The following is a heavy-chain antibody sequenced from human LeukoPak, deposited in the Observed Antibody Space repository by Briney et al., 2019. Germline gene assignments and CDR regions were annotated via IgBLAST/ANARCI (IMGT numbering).Heavy chain of an antibody. CDR1: GGSFSGYY. Sequence: SETLSLTCAVYGGSFSGYYWSWIRQPPGKGLEWIGEINHSGSTNYNPSLKSRVTISVDTPKNQFSLKLSSVTAADTPVYYCARGSHIESSGKELFDYWGQGTLVTVSS. J-gene: IGHJ4*02. D-gene: IGHD3-10*01. V-gene: IGHV4-34*01. CDR2: INHSGST. CDR3: ARGSHIESSGKELFDY.